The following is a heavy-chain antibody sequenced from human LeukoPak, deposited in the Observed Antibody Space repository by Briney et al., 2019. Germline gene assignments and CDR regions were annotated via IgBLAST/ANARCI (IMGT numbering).Heavy chain of an antibody. J-gene: IGHJ5*01. CDR2: IDYNNGNT. V-gene: IGHV1-18*01. CDR3: ARRHVAHGCDS. Sequence: ASVTVTCKASGYSLSNYGVSWVRQAPGQGLEWMGWIDYNNGNTDYAQTLQGRVTLSTDTSTNTAFMELRRLRYDDTAFYFCARRHVAHGCDSWGQGTLVTVSS. CDR1: GYSLSNYG. D-gene: IGHD3-10*02.